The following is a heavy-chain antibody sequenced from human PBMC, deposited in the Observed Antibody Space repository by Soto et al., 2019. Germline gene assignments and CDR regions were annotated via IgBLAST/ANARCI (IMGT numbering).Heavy chain of an antibody. Sequence: PVKVSCKGSGSSFSRYAISWVRQAPGQGLEWMGGIIPIFGTANYAQKFQGRGTITAGESTNTTHMEPSSPRSEGTAGYYCWRDLKMIRPYS. CDR2: IIPIFGTA. CDR1: GSSFSRYA. V-gene: IGHV1-69*13. D-gene: IGHD3-16*01. J-gene: IGHJ5*01. CDR3: WRDLKMIRPYS.